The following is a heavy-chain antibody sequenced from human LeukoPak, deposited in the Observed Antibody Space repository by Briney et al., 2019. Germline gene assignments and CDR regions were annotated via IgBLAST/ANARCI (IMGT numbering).Heavy chain of an antibody. CDR3: TKDYDTVGYYSSDY. CDR1: GFPFSDYA. V-gene: IGHV3-23*01. Sequence: PGGSLRLSCAASGFPFSDYAMSWVRQVPGKGLEWVSTLSGSGTTTFYANTVKGRFTISRDSSKNTLYLQMNSLRAADTALYYCTKDYDTVGYYSSDYWGQGALVTVSS. CDR2: LSGSGTTT. D-gene: IGHD3-22*01. J-gene: IGHJ4*02.